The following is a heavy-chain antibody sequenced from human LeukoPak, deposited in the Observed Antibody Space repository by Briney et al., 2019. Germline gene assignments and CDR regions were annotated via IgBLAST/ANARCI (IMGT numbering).Heavy chain of an antibody. V-gene: IGHV4-39*07. D-gene: IGHD5-18*01. CDR2: IYYSGST. J-gene: IGHJ6*03. Sequence: SETLSLTCTVSGGSISSSSYYWGWIRQPPGKGLEWIGRIYYSGSTYYNPSLKSQVTISVDTSKNQFSLKLSSVTAADTAVYYCARVLGGVTKSYYYYYMDVWGKGTTVTVSS. CDR3: ARVLGGVTKSYYYYYMDV. CDR1: GGSISSSSYY.